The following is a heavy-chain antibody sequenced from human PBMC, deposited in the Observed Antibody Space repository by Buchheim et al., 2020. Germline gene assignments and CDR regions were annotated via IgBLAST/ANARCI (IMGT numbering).Heavy chain of an antibody. CDR2: IYYSGST. Sequence: QVQLQESGPGLVKPSETLSLTCTVSGGSISSYYWSWIRQPPGKGLEWIGYIYYSGSTNYNPSLKSRVTMSVDTSNNQFSLKLSPVTAADTAVYFCARGYCSGSSCYRYAFDVWGQGT. CDR3: ARGYCSGSSCYRYAFDV. CDR1: GGSISSYY. J-gene: IGHJ3*01. D-gene: IGHD2-15*01. V-gene: IGHV4-59*08.